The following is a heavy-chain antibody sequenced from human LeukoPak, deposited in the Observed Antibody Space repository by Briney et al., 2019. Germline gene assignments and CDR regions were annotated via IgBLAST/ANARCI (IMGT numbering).Heavy chain of an antibody. CDR3: AAKTRLSAVTSYYYVDV. CDR1: AFTFPTYG. CDR2: ITESGDNT. D-gene: IGHD3-10*01. V-gene: IGHV3-23*01. J-gene: IGHJ6*03. Sequence: PGGSLRLSCAASAFTFPTYGMIWVRQAPGKGLEWVSSITESGDNTYYADSVKGRFTISRDNSKNTLYLQMNSLRAEDTAVHYCAAKTRLSAVTSYYYVDVWGKGTTATVSS.